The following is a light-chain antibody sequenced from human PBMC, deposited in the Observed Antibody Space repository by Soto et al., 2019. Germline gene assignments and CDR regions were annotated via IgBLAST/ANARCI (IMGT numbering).Light chain of an antibody. CDR3: HQYSASHT. Sequence: DIQMTQSPSTLSASVGDRIIITCRASQSISSWLAWYQQKPGKAPKLLIYKASSLESGVPSRFSGSGSGTEFTLTISSLQPDDSATYSCHQYSASHTFGGGTKVDI. J-gene: IGKJ4*01. V-gene: IGKV1-5*03. CDR1: QSISSW. CDR2: KAS.